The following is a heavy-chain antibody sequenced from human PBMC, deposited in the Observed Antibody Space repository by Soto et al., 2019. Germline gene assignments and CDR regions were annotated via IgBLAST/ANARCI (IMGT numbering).Heavy chain of an antibody. CDR2: IYYSGTT. CDR3: ARGREYCGGDCYANWFDP. Sequence: QVQLQESGPGLVKPSQTLSLTCTVSGGSITIGGYYWSWIRQHPGKGLEWIGYIYYSGTTYYNPSLKSRFTISVDTSKTQFSLKLSSVTAADTAVYYCARGREYCGGDCYANWFDPWGQGTLVTVSS. CDR1: GGSITIGGYY. D-gene: IGHD2-21*02. J-gene: IGHJ5*02. V-gene: IGHV4-31*03.